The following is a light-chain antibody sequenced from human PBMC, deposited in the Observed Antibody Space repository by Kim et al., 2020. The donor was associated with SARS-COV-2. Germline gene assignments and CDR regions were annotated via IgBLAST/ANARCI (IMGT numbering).Light chain of an antibody. V-gene: IGLV3-19*01. CDR3: NSRDSNDNVV. J-gene: IGLJ2*01. CDR2: GKD. Sequence: AFGQTVSITCKWGSLRSYYATWYQHKPGQAPKVVIYGKDNQPSGIPDRFSCSNSGNTAYLTITGTQAGDEADYYCNSRDSNDNVVFGGGTQLTVL. CDR1: SLRSYY.